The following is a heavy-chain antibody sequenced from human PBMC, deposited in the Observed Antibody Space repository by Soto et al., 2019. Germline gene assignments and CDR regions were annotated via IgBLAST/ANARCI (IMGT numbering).Heavy chain of an antibody. CDR3: ARSIAALNYYYYGMDV. CDR1: GFSLSTSGMC. V-gene: IGHV2-70*01. CDR2: IDWDDDK. J-gene: IGHJ6*02. D-gene: IGHD6-6*01. Sequence: SGPTLVNPTQTLTLTCTFSGFSLSTSGMCVSWIRQPPGKALEWLALIDWDDDKYYSTSLKTRLTISKDTSKNQVVLTMTNMEPVYTTTYYWARSIAALNYYYYGMDVRGQGTTVTVSS.